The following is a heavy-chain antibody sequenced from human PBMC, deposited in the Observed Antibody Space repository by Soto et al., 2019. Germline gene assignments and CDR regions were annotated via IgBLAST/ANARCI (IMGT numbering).Heavy chain of an antibody. Sequence: PSETLSLTCTVSGGSISSSSYYWGWIRQPPGKGLEWIGSIYYSGSTYYNPSLKSRVTIPVDTSKNQFSLKLSSVTAADTAVYYCARHPIELGVASSPEYAFDIWGQGTMVTVSS. CDR2: IYYSGST. V-gene: IGHV4-39*01. CDR3: ARHPIELGVASSPEYAFDI. CDR1: GGSISSSSYY. D-gene: IGHD3-3*01. J-gene: IGHJ3*02.